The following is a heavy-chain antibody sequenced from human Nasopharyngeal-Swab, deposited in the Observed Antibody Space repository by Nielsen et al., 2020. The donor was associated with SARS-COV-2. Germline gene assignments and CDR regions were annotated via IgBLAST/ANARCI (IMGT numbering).Heavy chain of an antibody. D-gene: IGHD6-6*01. CDR3: ARVWGDSSSGGGIDY. Sequence: SETLSLTCTVSGGSISSYYWSWIRQPPGKGLEWIGYIYYSGSTYYNPSLKSRVTISVDTSKNQFSLKLSPVTAADTAVYYCARVWGDSSSGGGIDYWGQGTLVTVSS. CDR2: IYYSGST. CDR1: GGSISSYY. J-gene: IGHJ4*02. V-gene: IGHV4-30-4*01.